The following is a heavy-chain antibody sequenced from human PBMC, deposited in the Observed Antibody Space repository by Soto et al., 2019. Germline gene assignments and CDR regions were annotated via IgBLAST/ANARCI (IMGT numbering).Heavy chain of an antibody. J-gene: IGHJ4*02. V-gene: IGHV3-11*01. CDR3: ASDPYYYASEY. D-gene: IGHD3-10*01. CDR1: GFTFSDYY. Sequence: QVQLVESGGGLVKPGGSLSLSCAASGFTFSDYYMTWIRQAPGKGLEWVAYISSSGTTIYYADSVKGRFTVSRDNAKNSLYLQMNSLRAEDTAVYYWASDPYYYASEYWGQGTLVTVSS. CDR2: ISSSGTTI.